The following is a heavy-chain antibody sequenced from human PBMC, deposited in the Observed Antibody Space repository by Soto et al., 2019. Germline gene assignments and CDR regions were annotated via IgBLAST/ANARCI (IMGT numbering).Heavy chain of an antibody. CDR2: ISGSGVGT. Sequence: PGGSLRLSCAASGFTFRNYAMSWVRQTPGKGLEWVSAISGSGVGTYYADAVKGRFTMSRDNSKNTLYLQMNSLRAEDTAVYYCAKEVRPQQLVWLDDWGQGTRLTV. CDR3: AKEVRPQQLVWLDD. D-gene: IGHD6-13*01. J-gene: IGHJ4*02. CDR1: GFTFRNYA. V-gene: IGHV3-23*01.